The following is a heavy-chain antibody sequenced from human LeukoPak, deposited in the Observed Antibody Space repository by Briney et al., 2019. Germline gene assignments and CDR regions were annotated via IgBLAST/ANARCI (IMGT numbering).Heavy chain of an antibody. J-gene: IGHJ6*02. CDR2: IHHGGST. Sequence: PSGTLSLTCAVSGDSISSSKWWSWVRQAPGKGLEWIGEIHHGGSTNYNPSLKSRVTISVDKSKNQFSLKMSSVTAADTAVYYCARSRDTTNYYGMDVWGQGTTVTASS. V-gene: IGHV4-4*02. CDR1: GDSISSSKW. D-gene: IGHD1-26*01. CDR3: ARSRDTTNYYGMDV.